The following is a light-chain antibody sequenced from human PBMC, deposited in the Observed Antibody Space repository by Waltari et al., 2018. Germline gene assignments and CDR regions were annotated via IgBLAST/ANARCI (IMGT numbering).Light chain of an antibody. CDR3: QSFDSGLRAWV. CDR2: EPN. V-gene: IGLV1-40*01. Sequence: QSVLTQPPSVSGAPGPTATISCTGASSNIAAGSNVHWYQQLPGTAPQLLISEPNNRRSGVPDRLSGSKSGTSASLAITGLQAEDEADYYCQSFDSGLRAWVFGGGTKLTVL. J-gene: IGLJ3*02. CDR1: SSNIAAGSN.